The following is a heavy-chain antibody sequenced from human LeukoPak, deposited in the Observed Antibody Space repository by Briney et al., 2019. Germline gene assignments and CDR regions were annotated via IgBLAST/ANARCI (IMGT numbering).Heavy chain of an antibody. CDR3: ARRGITISGVLVYHYSGLDV. CDR2: TKDDGSEK. J-gene: IGHJ6*02. V-gene: IGHV3-7*02. CDR1: GFTFSCHW. D-gene: IGHD3-3*01. Sequence: PGGSLRLSCAGSGFTFSCHWMNWVRQAPGKGLEWVASTKDDGSEKHFLDSVNGRFAISRDNAKNSLYLQMSSLRAEDTAVYYCARRGITISGVLVYHYSGLDVWGQGTTVTVSS.